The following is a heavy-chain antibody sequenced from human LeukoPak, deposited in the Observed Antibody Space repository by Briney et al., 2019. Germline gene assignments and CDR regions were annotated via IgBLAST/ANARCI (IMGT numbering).Heavy chain of an antibody. J-gene: IGHJ4*02. D-gene: IGHD5-18*01. CDR1: GGTFSSYA. Sequence: SVTVSCTASGGTFSSYAISWVRQAPGQGLEWMGGIIPIFGTANYAQKFQGRVTITADESTSTAYMELSSLRSEDTAVYYCASGEGYSYGSDYWGQGTLVTVSS. V-gene: IGHV1-69*13. CDR2: IIPIFGTA. CDR3: ASGEGYSYGSDY.